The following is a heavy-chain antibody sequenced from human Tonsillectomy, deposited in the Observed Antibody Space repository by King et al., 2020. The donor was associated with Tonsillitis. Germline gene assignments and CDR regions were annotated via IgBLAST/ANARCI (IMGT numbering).Heavy chain of an antibody. D-gene: IGHD3-10*01. J-gene: IGHJ4*02. Sequence: VQLQESGPGLVKPSETLSLTCTVSGGFISSYYWSWIRQPPGKGLEWIGYIYYSGSTNYNPSLKSRVTISVDTSKNQFSLKLSSVTAADTAVYYCAREAVRGGHHFAYWGQGTPVTVSS. V-gene: IGHV4-59*01. CDR3: AREAVRGGHHFAY. CDR1: GGFISSYY. CDR2: IYYSGST.